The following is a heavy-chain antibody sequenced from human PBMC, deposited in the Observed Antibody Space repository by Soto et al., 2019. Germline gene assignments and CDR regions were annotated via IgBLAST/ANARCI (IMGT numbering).Heavy chain of an antibody. J-gene: IGHJ4*02. V-gene: IGHV1-3*05. CDR3: ARGSSGWPYYLDY. CDR1: GYTFTSYA. CDR2: INAGNGDT. Sequence: QVQLVQSGAEEKKPGASVKVSCKASGYTFTSYAMHWVRQAPGQRLEWMGWINAGNGDTKYSQKFQGRVTITRDTXASTAYMELSSLRSEDTGVYYCARGSSGWPYYLDYWGQGTLVTVSS. D-gene: IGHD6-19*01.